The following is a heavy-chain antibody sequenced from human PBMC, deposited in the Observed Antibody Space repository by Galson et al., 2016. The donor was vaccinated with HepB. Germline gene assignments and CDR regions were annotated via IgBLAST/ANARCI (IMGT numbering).Heavy chain of an antibody. J-gene: IGHJ4*02. CDR2: ISGSGGII. CDR1: GFTFSSQS. Sequence: SLRLSCAVSGFTFSSQSMNWVRQAPGKGLEWVSYISGSGGIIFYADSVKGRFTISRDNAKNSVYLEMNSLRVEDTAVYYCARLHFDTFPSPGYWGQGTLVTVSS. D-gene: IGHD3-9*01. V-gene: IGHV3-48*04. CDR3: ARLHFDTFPSPGY.